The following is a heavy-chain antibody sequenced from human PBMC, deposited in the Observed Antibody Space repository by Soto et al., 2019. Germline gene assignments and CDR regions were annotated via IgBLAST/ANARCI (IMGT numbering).Heavy chain of an antibody. J-gene: IGHJ4*02. V-gene: IGHV4-31*03. Sequence: QVQLQESAPGLLSPHRPRSPPSLFPVAPFTVGVYYGAGIGQPPGKGLEGIGYIYYSGSTYYNPSLKXRXTXXVDTSKNQFSLKLTSVTAADTAVYYCATYGSGSYKPTTFDYWGQGTLVTVSS. CDR2: IYYSGST. CDR1: VAPFTVGVYY. CDR3: ATYGSGSYKPTTFDY. D-gene: IGHD3-10*01.